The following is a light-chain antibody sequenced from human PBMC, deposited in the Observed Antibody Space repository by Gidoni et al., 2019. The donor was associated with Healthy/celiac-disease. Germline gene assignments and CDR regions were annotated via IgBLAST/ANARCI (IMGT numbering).Light chain of an antibody. CDR2: LEGSGSY. Sequence: QPVLTQSSSASASLGSSVNLTCTLSSGHSSYIIAWHQQQPGKAPRYLMKLEGSGSYNKGSGVPDRFSGSSSGADRYLTISNLQSEDEADYYCETSGVFGGGTKLTVL. J-gene: IGLJ3*02. V-gene: IGLV4-60*03. CDR1: SGHSSYI. CDR3: ETSGV.